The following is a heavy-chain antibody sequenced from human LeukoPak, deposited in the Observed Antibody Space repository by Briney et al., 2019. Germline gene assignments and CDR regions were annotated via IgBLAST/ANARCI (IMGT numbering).Heavy chain of an antibody. J-gene: IGHJ4*02. CDR1: GYTLTELS. V-gene: IGHV1-24*01. Sequence: GASVKVSCKVSGYTLTELSMHWVRQAPGKGLEWMGGFDPEDGETIYAQKFQGRVTMTEDTSTDTAYMELSSLRSEDTAVYYCARGRNYDILTGYYSSAFWVWGQGTLVTVSS. CDR2: FDPEDGET. CDR3: ARGRNYDILTGYYSSAFWV. D-gene: IGHD3-9*01.